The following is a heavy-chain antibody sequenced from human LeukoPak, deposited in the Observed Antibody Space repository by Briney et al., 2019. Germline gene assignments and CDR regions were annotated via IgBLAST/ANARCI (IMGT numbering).Heavy chain of an antibody. Sequence: GGSLRLSCAASGFTFSSYAMHWVRQAPGKGLEWVAVISYDGSNKYYADSVKGRFTISRDNSKNTLYLQMNSLRAEDTAVYYSARGTERWLQLGDFDYWGQGTLVTVSS. CDR1: GFTFSSYA. J-gene: IGHJ4*02. CDR2: ISYDGSNK. CDR3: ARGTERWLQLGDFDY. V-gene: IGHV3-30-3*01. D-gene: IGHD5-24*01.